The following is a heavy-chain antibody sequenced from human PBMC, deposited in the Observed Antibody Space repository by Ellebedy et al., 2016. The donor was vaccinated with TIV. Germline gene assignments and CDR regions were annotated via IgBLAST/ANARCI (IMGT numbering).Heavy chain of an antibody. Sequence: GSLRLXCTVSGGSVSSGSYYWSCIRQPPGKGLEWIGYIYYSGSTNYNPSLKSRVTISVDTSKNQFSLKLSSVTAADTAVYYCARTYVWQWHNRPNWFDPWGQGTLVTVSS. J-gene: IGHJ5*02. CDR3: ARTYVWQWHNRPNWFDP. CDR2: IYYSGST. V-gene: IGHV4-61*01. CDR1: GGSVSSGSYY. D-gene: IGHD6-19*01.